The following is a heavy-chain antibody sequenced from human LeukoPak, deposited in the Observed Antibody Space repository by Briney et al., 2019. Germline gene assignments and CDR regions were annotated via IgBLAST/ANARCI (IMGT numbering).Heavy chain of an antibody. J-gene: IGHJ3*02. Sequence: GASVKVSCKASGGTFSSYAISWVRQAPGQGLEWMGRIIPILGIANYAQKFQGRVTITADKSTSTAYMELSSLRSEDTAVYYCARVGGYGDYPDAFDIWGQGTMVTVSS. CDR1: GGTFSSYA. D-gene: IGHD4-17*01. V-gene: IGHV1-69*04. CDR2: IIPILGIA. CDR3: ARVGGYGDYPDAFDI.